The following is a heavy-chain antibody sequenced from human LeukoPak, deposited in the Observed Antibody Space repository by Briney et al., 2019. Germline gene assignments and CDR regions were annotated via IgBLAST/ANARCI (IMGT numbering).Heavy chain of an antibody. D-gene: IGHD2-15*01. CDR2: MNPNSGNT. CDR1: GYTFTSYD. Sequence: GASVKVSCKASGYTFTSYDINWVRQATGQGLEWMGWMNPNSGNTGYAQKVQGRVTITRNTSISTAYMELSSLRSEDTAVYYCARAGSGGDPYYYYYYMDVWGKGTTVTVSS. V-gene: IGHV1-8*03. J-gene: IGHJ6*03. CDR3: ARAGSGGDPYYYYYYMDV.